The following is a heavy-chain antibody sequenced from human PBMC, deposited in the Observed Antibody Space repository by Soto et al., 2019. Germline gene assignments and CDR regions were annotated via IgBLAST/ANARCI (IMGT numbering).Heavy chain of an antibody. CDR2: IYYSGST. CDR3: ARGINYSFDS. V-gene: IGHV4-31*03. D-gene: IGHD2-21*01. J-gene: IGHJ4*02. Sequence: PSETLSLTCTVSGGSISSGGYYWSWIRQHPGKGLEWIGYIYYSGSTYYNPSLKSRVTISLDNSKNHFSLRLNFVTAADTAVFYCARGINYSFDSWGLGTLVTVSS. CDR1: GGSISSGGYY.